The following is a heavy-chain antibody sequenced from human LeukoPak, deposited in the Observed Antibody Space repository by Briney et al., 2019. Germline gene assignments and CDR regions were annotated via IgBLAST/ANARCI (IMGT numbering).Heavy chain of an antibody. CDR2: ISAYNGNT. CDR3: ARVLSDYDDPGGY. D-gene: IGHD4-17*01. J-gene: IGHJ4*02. CDR1: GYTFTNYG. Sequence: GASVKVSCKASGYTFTNYGISWVRQAPGQGLEWMGWISAYNGNTHYAQNLQGRVTMTTDTSTSTAYMELKSLRSDDTAVYYCARVLSDYDDPGGYWGQGTLVTVSS. V-gene: IGHV1-18*01.